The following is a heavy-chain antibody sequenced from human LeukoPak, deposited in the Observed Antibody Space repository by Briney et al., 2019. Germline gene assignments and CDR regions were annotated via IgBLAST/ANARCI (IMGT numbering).Heavy chain of an antibody. V-gene: IGHV4-61*02. CDR1: GGSISSGSYY. D-gene: IGHD3-22*01. J-gene: IGHJ4*02. CDR2: IYTSGST. Sequence: PSETLSLTCTVSGGSISSGSYYWSWIRQPAGKGLEWIGRIYTSGSTNYNPSLKSRVTISVDTSKNQFSLKLSSVTAADTAVYYCARAIGSDSSGYPFDYWGQGTLVTVSS. CDR3: ARAIGSDSSGYPFDY.